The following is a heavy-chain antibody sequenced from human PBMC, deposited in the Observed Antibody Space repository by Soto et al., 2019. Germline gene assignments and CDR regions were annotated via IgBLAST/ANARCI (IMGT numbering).Heavy chain of an antibody. D-gene: IGHD1-20*01. V-gene: IGHV1-18*01. Sequence: ALVKVSCKSSGYTFTSYDINWVRQAPGQGLEWMGWISAYNGNTNYAQKLQGRVTMTTNTSTSTAYMELRSLRSDDTAVYYCARDAVYNWNAYSDYWGQGTLVTVSS. CDR1: GYTFTSYD. CDR3: ARDAVYNWNAYSDY. CDR2: ISAYNGNT. J-gene: IGHJ4*02.